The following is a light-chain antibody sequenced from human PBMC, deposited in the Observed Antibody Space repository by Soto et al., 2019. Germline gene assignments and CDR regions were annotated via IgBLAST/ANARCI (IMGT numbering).Light chain of an antibody. V-gene: IGLV1-40*01. J-gene: IGLJ1*01. CDR1: SSNIGAGYD. CDR2: GIS. Sequence: QSVLTRPPSVSGAPGQRVTISCTGSSSNIGAGYDVHWYQQLPGTAPKLLIFGISNRPSGVPDRFSGSKSGTSASLAITGLQAEDEADYYCHSYDSSLSGSYVFGTGTKVTVL. CDR3: HSYDSSLSGSYV.